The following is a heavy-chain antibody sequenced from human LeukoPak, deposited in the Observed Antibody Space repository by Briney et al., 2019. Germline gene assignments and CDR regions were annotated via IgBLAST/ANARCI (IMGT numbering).Heavy chain of an antibody. CDR2: ISYDGSNK. J-gene: IGHJ4*02. Sequence: GGSLRLSCAASGFTFSSYAMHWVRQAPGKGLEWVAVISYDGSNKYYADSVKGRFTISRDNSKNTLYLQMNSLRAEDTAVYYCAGDMVTENPDYWGQGTLVTVPS. CDR3: AGDMVTENPDY. CDR1: GFTFSSYA. V-gene: IGHV3-30-3*01. D-gene: IGHD5-18*01.